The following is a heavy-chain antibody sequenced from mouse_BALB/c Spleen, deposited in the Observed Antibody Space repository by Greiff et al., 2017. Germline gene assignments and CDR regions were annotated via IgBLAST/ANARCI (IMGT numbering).Heavy chain of an antibody. CDR2: ISSGSSTI. CDR1: GFTFSSFG. D-gene: IGHD2-3*01. CDR3: ARLYDGYHYFDY. V-gene: IGHV5-17*02. Sequence: DVKLVESGGGLVQPGGSRKLSCAASGFTFSSFGMHWVRQAPEKGLEWVAYISSGSSTIYYADTVKGRFTISRDNPKNTLFLQMTSLRSEDTAMYYCARLYDGYHYFDYWGQGTTLTVSS. J-gene: IGHJ2*01.